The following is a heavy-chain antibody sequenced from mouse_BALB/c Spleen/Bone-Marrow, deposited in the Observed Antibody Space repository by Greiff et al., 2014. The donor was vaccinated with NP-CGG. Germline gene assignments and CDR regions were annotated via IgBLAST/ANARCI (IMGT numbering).Heavy chain of an antibody. CDR2: IDTSDSYT. V-gene: IGHV1-69*01. Sequence: QVQLQQPGTELVMPGASVKMSCKASGYAFTDRWIHWVKQRPGQGLEWIGAIDTSDSYTNYNQKFKGKATLTVDESSSTAYIHLSSLTSEDSAVYYCARGGEDFSLDYWGQRTSVTVSS. CDR1: GYAFTDRW. J-gene: IGHJ4*01. D-gene: IGHD6-2*01. CDR3: ARGGEDFSLDY.